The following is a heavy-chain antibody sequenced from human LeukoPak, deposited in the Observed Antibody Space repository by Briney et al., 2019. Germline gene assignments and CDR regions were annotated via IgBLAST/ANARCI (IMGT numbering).Heavy chain of an antibody. CDR2: ISGSSSYI. D-gene: IGHD4-17*01. V-gene: IGHV3-11*04. CDR3: ARAETTVIRPHWFDP. CDR1: GFTFSDYY. J-gene: IGHJ5*02. Sequence: PGGSLRLSCAASGFTFSDYYMNWIRQAPGKGLEWVSYISGSSSYIYYADSVKGRFTISRDNAKNSLYLQMNSLRAEDTAVYYCARAETTVIRPHWFDPWGQGTLVTVSS.